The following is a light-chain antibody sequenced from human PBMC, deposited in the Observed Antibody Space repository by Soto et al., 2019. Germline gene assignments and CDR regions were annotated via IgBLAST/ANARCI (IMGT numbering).Light chain of an antibody. CDR3: SSYGRSNPVV. V-gene: IGLV2-8*01. CDR1: SSDVGGYNY. Sequence: QSALTQPPSASGSPGQSVTISCTGSSSDVGGYNYVSSYQQHPGKAPKLMIYEVSTRPSGVPDRLSGPKSGNTAALTVSGLQAEDEAAYCCSSYGRSNPVVFGEGTQRTVL. J-gene: IGLJ2*01. CDR2: EVS.